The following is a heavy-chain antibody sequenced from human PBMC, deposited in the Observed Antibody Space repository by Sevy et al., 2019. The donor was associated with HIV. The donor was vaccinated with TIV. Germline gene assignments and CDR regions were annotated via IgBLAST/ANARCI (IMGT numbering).Heavy chain of an antibody. Sequence: ASVKVSCKASGGTFSSYAISWVRQAPGQGLEWMGGIIPIFGTANYAQKFQGRVTITADESTSTAYMELGSLRSEDTAVYYCARGRVPGIAAAGARRTYNWFDPWGQGTLVTVSS. J-gene: IGHJ5*02. CDR2: IIPIFGTA. CDR1: GGTFSSYA. D-gene: IGHD6-13*01. CDR3: ARGRVPGIAAAGARRTYNWFDP. V-gene: IGHV1-69*13.